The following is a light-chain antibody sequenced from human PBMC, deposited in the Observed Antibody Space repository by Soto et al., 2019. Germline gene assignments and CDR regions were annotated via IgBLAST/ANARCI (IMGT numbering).Light chain of an antibody. Sequence: QSVLTQPPSVSGAPGQTGTISCTGSSSNIGATYNAHWYQPLPGTAPKLLIYNNTNRHSGVPDRFSGSKSGTSASLAITGLQADDEADYYCQSYDSSLRGVGFGGGTKLTVL. J-gene: IGLJ2*01. CDR3: QSYDSSLRGVG. CDR2: NNT. V-gene: IGLV1-40*01. CDR1: SSNIGATYN.